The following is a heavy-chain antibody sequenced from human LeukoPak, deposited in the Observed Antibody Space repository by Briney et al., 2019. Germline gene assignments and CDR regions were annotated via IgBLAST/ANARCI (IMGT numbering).Heavy chain of an antibody. CDR3: ARVGVYDSSGYYVGDDY. J-gene: IGHJ4*02. Sequence: ASVKVSCKASGYTFTGYYMHWVRQAPRQGLEWMGRIHPNSGGTNDAQKFQGRVTMTRDASISTAYMELSRLRSDDTAVYYCARVGVYDSSGYYVGDDYWGQGTLVTVSS. CDR2: IHPNSGGT. D-gene: IGHD3-22*01. V-gene: IGHV1-2*06. CDR1: GYTFTGYY.